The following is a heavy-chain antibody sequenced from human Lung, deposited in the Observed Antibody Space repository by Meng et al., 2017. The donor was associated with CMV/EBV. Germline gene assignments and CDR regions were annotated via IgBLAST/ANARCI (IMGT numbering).Heavy chain of an antibody. CDR1: TFTFSSFI. CDR2: VSHDGTNE. CDR3: ATDGSRSPYYSYGMDV. D-gene: IGHD2-2*01. V-gene: IGHV3-30*03. J-gene: IGHJ6*02. Sequence: LXCAASTFTFSSFIIHWVRQAPGRGLEWVTVVSHDGTNEYYADSVNGRFTCSRDNSRRILYLQMNRMGVEDTAVYYCATDGSRSPYYSYGMDVWGQGXTVTVSS.